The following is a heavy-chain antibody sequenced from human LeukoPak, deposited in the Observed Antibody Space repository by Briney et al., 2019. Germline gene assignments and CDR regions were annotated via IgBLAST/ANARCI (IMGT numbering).Heavy chain of an antibody. Sequence: GGSLRLSCAASGFTFSSYAMHWVRQAPGKGLEWVAVISYDGSNKYYADSVKGRFTISRDNSKNTLYLQMNSLRAEDTAVYYCAREGREEVDYYGSGSGNWFDPWGQGTLVTVSS. D-gene: IGHD3-10*01. J-gene: IGHJ5*02. CDR3: AREGREEVDYYGSGSGNWFDP. V-gene: IGHV3-30*04. CDR2: ISYDGSNK. CDR1: GFTFSSYA.